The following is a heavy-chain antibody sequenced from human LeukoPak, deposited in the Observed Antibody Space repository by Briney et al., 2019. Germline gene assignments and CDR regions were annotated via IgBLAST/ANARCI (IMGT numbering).Heavy chain of an antibody. CDR3: ARDYIVGATGY. CDR2: IYYSGST. Sequence: SETLSLTCTVSGGSMSSYYWSWIRQPPGKGLEWIGYIYYSGSTNYNPSLKSRVTISVDTSKNQFSLKLSSVTAADTAVYYCARDYIVGATGYWGQGTLVTVSS. J-gene: IGHJ4*02. CDR1: GGSMSSYY. D-gene: IGHD1-26*01. V-gene: IGHV4-59*01.